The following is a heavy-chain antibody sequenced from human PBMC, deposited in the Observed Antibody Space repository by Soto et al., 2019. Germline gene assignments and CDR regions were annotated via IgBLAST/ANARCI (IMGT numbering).Heavy chain of an antibody. D-gene: IGHD2-2*01. CDR3: ARDGGCSSTSCYEGNYFDY. Sequence: VKVSCKASGYIFTDYYMHWVRQAPGQELGWMGRINPNSGDTNYAQKLQGRVTMTTDTSTSTAYTELSSLRSDDTAVYYCARDGGCSSTSCYEGNYFDYWGQGTLVTVSS. V-gene: IGHV1-2*06. J-gene: IGHJ4*02. CDR2: INPNSGDT. CDR1: GYIFTDYY.